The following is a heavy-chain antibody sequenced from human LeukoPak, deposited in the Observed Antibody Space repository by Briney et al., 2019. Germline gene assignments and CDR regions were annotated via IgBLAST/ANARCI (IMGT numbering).Heavy chain of an antibody. CDR1: GGSISSRGYY. J-gene: IGHJ4*02. D-gene: IGHD3-10*01. Sequence: SETLSLTCTVSGGSISSRGYYWSWIRQPAGKGLEWIGRIFGSGSTNYNPSLKTRVTMSVDTSKNQFSLRLSSVTAADTAVYYCARASSGTYYTFDYWGQGTLVTVSS. CDR2: IFGSGST. CDR3: ARASSGTYYTFDY. V-gene: IGHV4-61*02.